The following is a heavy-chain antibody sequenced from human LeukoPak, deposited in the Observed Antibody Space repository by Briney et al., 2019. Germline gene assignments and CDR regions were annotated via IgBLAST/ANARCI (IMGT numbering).Heavy chain of an antibody. Sequence: SETLSLTCTVSGGSINSSYWSWIRQPLGKELEWIGYIYYSGSINYSPSLKSRVAISVDTSKNQFSLKLSSVTAADTAVYYCAGYASGSRFDPWGQGTLVTVSS. V-gene: IGHV4-59*01. D-gene: IGHD3-10*01. CDR3: AGYASGSRFDP. CDR2: IYYSGSI. CDR1: GGSINSSY. J-gene: IGHJ5*02.